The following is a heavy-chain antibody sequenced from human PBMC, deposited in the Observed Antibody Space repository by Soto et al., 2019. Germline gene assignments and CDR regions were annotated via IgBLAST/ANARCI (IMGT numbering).Heavy chain of an antibody. CDR3: ARVRCSSTSCYPLVFDY. CDR1: GGSVSSGSYY. J-gene: IGHJ4*02. D-gene: IGHD2-2*01. Sequence: QVQLQESGPGLVKPSETLSLTCTVSGGSVSSGSYYWSWIRQPPGKGLEWIGHIYHSGSTNYNPALKSRVSISVDTSKNQFSLKLSSVTAADTAVYYCARVRCSSTSCYPLVFDYWGQGTLFTVSS. CDR2: IYHSGST. V-gene: IGHV4-61*01.